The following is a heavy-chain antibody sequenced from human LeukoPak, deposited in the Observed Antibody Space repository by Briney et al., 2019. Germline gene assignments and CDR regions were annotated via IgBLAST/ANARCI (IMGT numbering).Heavy chain of an antibody. Sequence: SQTLSLTCAISGDSVSSNSAAWNWIRQSPSRGLEWLGRTYYRSKWYNDYAVSVKSRITINPDTSKNQFSLQLNSVTPEDTAVYYCARDWYSYGYRVYYYMDVWGKGTTVTISS. J-gene: IGHJ6*03. D-gene: IGHD5-18*01. CDR3: ARDWYSYGYRVYYYMDV. CDR2: TYYRSKWYN. V-gene: IGHV6-1*01. CDR1: GDSVSSNSAA.